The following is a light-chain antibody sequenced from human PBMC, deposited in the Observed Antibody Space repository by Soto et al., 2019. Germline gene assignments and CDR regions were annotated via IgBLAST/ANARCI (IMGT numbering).Light chain of an antibody. Sequence: DIQMTLSPSTLSAYIGDRVTITCRASQSISSWLAWYQQKPGKAPKLLIYDASSLESGVPSRFSGSGSGTEFTLTISSLQPDDFATYYCQQYNSYSWTFGQGTKVDI. V-gene: IGKV1-5*01. J-gene: IGKJ1*01. CDR1: QSISSW. CDR3: QQYNSYSWT. CDR2: DAS.